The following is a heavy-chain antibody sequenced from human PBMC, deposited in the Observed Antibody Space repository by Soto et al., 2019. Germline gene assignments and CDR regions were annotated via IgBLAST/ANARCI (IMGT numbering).Heavy chain of an antibody. V-gene: IGHV1-2*04. CDR3: EEGARESEAAMDY. CDR2: INPGSGGT. J-gene: IGHJ4*02. Sequence: ASVKGTCKASGYTFTSQSMHWVHQAPGQRLEWMGWINPGSGGTNYAQKFQGWVTMTRDTSISTAYMELSRLRSDDTAVYYGEEGARESEAAMDYWGQGTLVTVSS. D-gene: IGHD6-25*01. CDR1: GYTFTSQS.